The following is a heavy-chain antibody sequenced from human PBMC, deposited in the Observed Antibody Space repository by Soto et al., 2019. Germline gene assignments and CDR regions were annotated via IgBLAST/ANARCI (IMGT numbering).Heavy chain of an antibody. D-gene: IGHD2-15*01. J-gene: IGHJ4*02. Sequence: VASVKVSCKASGYTFTGYYMHWVRQAPGQGLEWMGWINPNSGGTNYAQKFQGWVTMTRDTSISTAYMELSRLRSDDTAVYYCAREMCYLAPSVDYWGQGTLVTVSS. CDR3: AREMCYLAPSVDY. V-gene: IGHV1-2*04. CDR1: GYTFTGYY. CDR2: INPNSGGT.